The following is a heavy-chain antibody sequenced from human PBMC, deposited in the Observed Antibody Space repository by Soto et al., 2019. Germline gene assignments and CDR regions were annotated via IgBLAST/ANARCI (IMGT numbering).Heavy chain of an antibody. Sequence: SETLSLTCTVSGGSINSGGSNWNWIRQRPGEGLEWIGYITYRGTTYSIPSLKSRVTMSVDTSKNQFSLKLSSVSAADTAVYYCARDPGESLRFFDYWGQGAPVTVSS. V-gene: IGHV4-31*03. J-gene: IGHJ4*02. D-gene: IGHD3-10*01. CDR3: ARDPGESLRFFDY. CDR1: GGSINSGGSN. CDR2: ITYRGTT.